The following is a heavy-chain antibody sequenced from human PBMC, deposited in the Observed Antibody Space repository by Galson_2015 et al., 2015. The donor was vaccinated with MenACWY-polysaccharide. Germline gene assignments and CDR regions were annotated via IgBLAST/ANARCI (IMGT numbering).Heavy chain of an antibody. CDR2: IQYDGSQK. V-gene: IGHV3-33*01. CDR1: GLKFRGSG. Sequence: SLRLSCAASGLKFRGSGMHWVRQAPVKGLEWVAVIQYDGSQKQYIDSVKGRFTISRDNSMNTLYLEMNSLRAEDTALYYCAREGSRIVFHAFDVWGQGTMVTVSS. D-gene: IGHD3-10*02. CDR3: AREGSRIVFHAFDV. J-gene: IGHJ3*01.